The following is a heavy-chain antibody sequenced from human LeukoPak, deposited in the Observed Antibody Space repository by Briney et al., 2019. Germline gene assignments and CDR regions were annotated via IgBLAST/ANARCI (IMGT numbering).Heavy chain of an antibody. J-gene: IGHJ4*02. D-gene: IGHD3-22*01. Sequence: PSETLSLTCTVSGGSISSYYWSWIRQPPGKGLEWIGDIYTSGSTNYNPSLKSRVTISVDTSKNQFSLKLSSVTAADTAVYYCASFEPNYYDSSGNFDYWGQGTLVTVSS. V-gene: IGHV4-4*09. CDR3: ASFEPNYYDSSGNFDY. CDR1: GGSISSYY. CDR2: IYTSGST.